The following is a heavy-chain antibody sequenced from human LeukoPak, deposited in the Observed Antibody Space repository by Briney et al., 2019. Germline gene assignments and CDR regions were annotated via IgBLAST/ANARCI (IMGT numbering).Heavy chain of an antibody. V-gene: IGHV3-23*01. CDR1: GFTFSSYA. J-gene: IGHJ6*03. CDR2: ISGSGGST. Sequence: GGSLRLSCAASGFTFSSYAMSWVRQAPGKGLEWVSAISGSGGSTYYADSVKGRFTISRDNSKNTLYLQMNSLRAEDTAVYYCARDSTDCSSTSCYTYYCYYYMDVWGKGTTVTVSS. CDR3: ARDSTDCSSTSCYTYYCYYYMDV. D-gene: IGHD2-2*02.